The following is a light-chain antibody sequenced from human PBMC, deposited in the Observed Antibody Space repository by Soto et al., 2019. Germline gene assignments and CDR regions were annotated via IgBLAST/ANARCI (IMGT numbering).Light chain of an antibody. CDR3: QQYGNSPIT. CDR1: QSVSTSQ. Sequence: EMVLTQSPGTLSLSPGERATLSFSASQSVSTSQLAWYQQKPGQAPRLLIYDASNRATGIPARFSGSGSGTDFTLTISRLEPEDFAVYYCQQYGNSPITFGQGTRLEI. CDR2: DAS. J-gene: IGKJ5*01. V-gene: IGKV3-20*01.